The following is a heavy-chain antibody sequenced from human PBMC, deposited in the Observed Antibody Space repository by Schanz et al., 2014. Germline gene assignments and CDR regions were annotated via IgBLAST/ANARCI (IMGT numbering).Heavy chain of an antibody. CDR2: ISAYNGNT. Sequence: QIQLVQSGPEVKKPGATVKVSCKASGYIFINSGISWVRQAPGQGLEWMGWISAYNGNTKYPQKFQGRVTMTTDTSTNTAYMELRSLRSDDTAVYYCAKAEYDILTDSYSRLDPWGQGTLVTVSS. J-gene: IGHJ5*02. CDR1: GYIFINSG. V-gene: IGHV1-18*01. CDR3: AKAEYDILTDSYSRLDP. D-gene: IGHD3-9*01.